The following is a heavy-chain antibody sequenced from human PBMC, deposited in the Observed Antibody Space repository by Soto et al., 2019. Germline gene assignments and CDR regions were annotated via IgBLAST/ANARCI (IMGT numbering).Heavy chain of an antibody. CDR3: AKDHPSGSYPYYYYGMDG. V-gene: IGHV3-23*01. CDR1: GFTFSSYA. Sequence: PGGSLRLSCAASGFTFSSYAMSWVRQAPGKGLEWVSAISGSGGSTYYADSVKGRFTISRDNSKNTLYLQMNSLRAEDTAVYYCAKDHPSGSYPYYYYGMDGWGQGNTVTFSS. D-gene: IGHD3-10*01. CDR2: ISGSGGST. J-gene: IGHJ6*02.